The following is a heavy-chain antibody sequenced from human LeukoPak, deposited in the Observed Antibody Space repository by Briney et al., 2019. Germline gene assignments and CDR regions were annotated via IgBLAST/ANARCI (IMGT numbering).Heavy chain of an antibody. J-gene: IGHJ3*02. CDR3: ATDLSGSYGGGAFDI. CDR2: FDPEDGET. CDR1: GYTLTELS. V-gene: IGHV1-24*01. Sequence: GASVKVSCKVSGYTLTELSMHWVRQAPGKGLEWMGGFDPEDGETIYAQKFQGRVTMTEDTSTDTAYMELSSLRSEDTAVYYCATDLSGSYGGGAFDIWGQGTMVTVSS. D-gene: IGHD1-26*01.